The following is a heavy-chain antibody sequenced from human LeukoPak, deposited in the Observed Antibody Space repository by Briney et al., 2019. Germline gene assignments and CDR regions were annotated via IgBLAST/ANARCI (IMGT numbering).Heavy chain of an antibody. CDR3: ASKVNDFWSGYYIFLDY. Sequence: SQTLSLTCAVSGGSISSGGYSWSWIRQPPGKGLEWIGYIYHSGSTYYNPSLKSRVTISVDRSKNQFSLKLSSVTAADTAVYYCASKVNDFWSGYYIFLDYWGQGTLVTVSS. CDR1: GGSISSGGYS. V-gene: IGHV4-30-2*01. J-gene: IGHJ4*02. CDR2: IYHSGST. D-gene: IGHD3-3*01.